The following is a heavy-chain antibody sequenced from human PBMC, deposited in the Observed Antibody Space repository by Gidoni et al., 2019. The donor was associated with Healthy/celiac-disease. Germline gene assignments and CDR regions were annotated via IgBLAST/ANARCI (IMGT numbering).Heavy chain of an antibody. Sequence: VKVSCKASGYTFTSYGISWVRQAPGQGLEWMGWISAYTGNTNYAQKLQGRVTMTTDTSTSTGYMELRSLRSDDTAVYYCARDGWRGYSSDWFAGMDVWGQGTTVTVSS. J-gene: IGHJ6*02. CDR1: GYTFTSYG. CDR2: ISAYTGNT. V-gene: IGHV1-18*04. D-gene: IGHD6-19*01. CDR3: ARDGWRGYSSDWFAGMDV.